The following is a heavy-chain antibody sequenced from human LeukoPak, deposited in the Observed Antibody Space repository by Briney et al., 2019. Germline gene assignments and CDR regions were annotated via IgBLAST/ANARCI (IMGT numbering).Heavy chain of an antibody. CDR2: INHSGST. D-gene: IGHD3-3*01. J-gene: IGHJ5*02. V-gene: IGHV4-34*01. CDR1: GGSFSGYY. Sequence: SETLSLTCAVYGGSFSGYYWSWIRQPPGKGLEWIGEINHSGSTNYNPSLKSRVTISVDTSKNQFSLKLSSVTAADTAVYYCARGRITIFGVVPRGFDPWGQGTLVTVSS. CDR3: ARGRITIFGVVPRGFDP.